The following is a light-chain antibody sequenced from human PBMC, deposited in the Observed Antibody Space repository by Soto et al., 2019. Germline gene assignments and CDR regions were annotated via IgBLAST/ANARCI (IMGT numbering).Light chain of an antibody. CDR3: QQYYSDPS. CDR2: AAS. V-gene: IGKV1-8*01. CDR1: QGISSY. Sequence: AIRMTQSPSSVSASTGDRVTITCRASQGISSYLAWYQQKPGKAPKLLIYAASTLQSGVPSRFSGSGSGTDFTLTISCLQSDDFATYYCQQYYSDPSFGPGTKVDIK. J-gene: IGKJ3*01.